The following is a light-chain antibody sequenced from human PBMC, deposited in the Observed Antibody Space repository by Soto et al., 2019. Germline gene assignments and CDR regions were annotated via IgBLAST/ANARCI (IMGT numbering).Light chain of an antibody. CDR1: QEISTY. Sequence: DIQMTQAPSCLSASVGERVTITCRARQEISTYLAWYQQKPGKVPKLLISAAYTLQSGVPPRFSGSGSGTDFTLTISSLQPEDVATYYCQKYDNAPLTFGGGTKVEIK. CDR2: AAY. V-gene: IGKV1-27*01. J-gene: IGKJ4*01. CDR3: QKYDNAPLT.